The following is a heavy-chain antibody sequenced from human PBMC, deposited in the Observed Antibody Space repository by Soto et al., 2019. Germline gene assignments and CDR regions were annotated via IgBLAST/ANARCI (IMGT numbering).Heavy chain of an antibody. Sequence: QVQLVQSGAEVKKPGASVKVSCKASGYTFTSYGISWVRQAPGQGLEWMGWISAYNGNTNYAQKLQGRVIMTTDTSTSTAYMELRSLRSDDTAVYYCARGKLELDYYYYYGMDVWGQGTTVTVSS. CDR1: GYTFTSYG. V-gene: IGHV1-18*01. J-gene: IGHJ6*02. D-gene: IGHD1-7*01. CDR2: ISAYNGNT. CDR3: ARGKLELDYYYYYGMDV.